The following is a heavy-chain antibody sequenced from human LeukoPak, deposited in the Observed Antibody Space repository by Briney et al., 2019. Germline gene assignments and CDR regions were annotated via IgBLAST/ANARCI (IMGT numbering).Heavy chain of an antibody. Sequence: GGSLRLSCSASGFTFSRYAMHWVRQAPGKGLEYVSAISSNGGSTYYADSVKGRFTISRDNSKDTLYLQMSSLRAEDTAVYYCVKDGSGSYYTYYFDYWGQGTLVTVSS. CDR1: GFTFSRYA. CDR3: VKDGSGSYYTYYFDY. CDR2: ISSNGGST. D-gene: IGHD3-10*01. V-gene: IGHV3-64D*06. J-gene: IGHJ4*02.